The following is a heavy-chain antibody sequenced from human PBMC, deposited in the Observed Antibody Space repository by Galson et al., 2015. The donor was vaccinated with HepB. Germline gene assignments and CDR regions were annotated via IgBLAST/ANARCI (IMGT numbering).Heavy chain of an antibody. CDR3: ARQPGGRGLDV. CDR2: IIPIFGTA. V-gene: IGHV1-69*06. J-gene: IGHJ6*02. CDR1: GGTFSSHA. D-gene: IGHD2-15*01. Sequence: SVKVSCKASGGTFSSHAISWVRQAPGQGLEWMGGIIPIFGTANYAQKFQGRVTITEDKPTTTAYLQWSSLKASDSAIYYCARQPGGRGLDVWGQGTTVTVSS.